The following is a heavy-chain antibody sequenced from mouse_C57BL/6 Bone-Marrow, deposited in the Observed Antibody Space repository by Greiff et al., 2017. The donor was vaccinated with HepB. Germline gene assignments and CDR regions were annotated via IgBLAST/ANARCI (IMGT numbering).Heavy chain of an antibody. V-gene: IGHV1-53*01. CDR1: GYTFTSYW. J-gene: IGHJ1*03. Sequence: QVQLQQPGTELVKPGASVKLSCKASGYTFTSYWMPWVKQRPGQGLEWIGNINPSNGGTNYNEKFKSKATLTVDKSSSTAYMQLSSLTSEDSAVYYCARSYYSNRYWYFDVWGTGTTVTVAS. CDR2: INPSNGGT. D-gene: IGHD2-5*01. CDR3: ARSYYSNRYWYFDV.